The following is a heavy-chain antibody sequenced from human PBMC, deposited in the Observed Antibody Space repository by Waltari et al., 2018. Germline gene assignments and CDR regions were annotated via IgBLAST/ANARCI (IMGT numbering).Heavy chain of an antibody. V-gene: IGHV3-21*01. CDR3: ARAIYSDYGPSDY. CDR1: GFSFSGYS. J-gene: IGHJ4*02. Sequence: EVQLVESGGGLVKPGGSLRLSCAVSGFSFSGYSMNWVRQAPGKGLEGVASISSGTTYKYNADSVKGRFTISRDNAKNSLYLQMNSLRAEDTAVYFCARAIYSDYGPSDYWGQGTLVIVSS. D-gene: IGHD4-17*01. CDR2: ISSGTTYK.